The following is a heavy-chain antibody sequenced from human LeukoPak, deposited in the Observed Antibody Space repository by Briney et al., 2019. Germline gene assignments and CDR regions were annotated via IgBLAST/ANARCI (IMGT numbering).Heavy chain of an antibody. CDR3: ARLMVRGVADAFDI. CDR2: IKHGGST. V-gene: IGHV4-34*01. J-gene: IGHJ3*02. D-gene: IGHD3-10*01. CDR1: GGSFSGYY. Sequence: SDPLSLTCAVYGGSFSGYYWSWIPQPPPKRPNWIEGIKHGGSTNYNPSLKSRVTISVDTSKTQFSLKLSSVTAADTAVYYCARLMVRGVADAFDICGQGTMVTVSS.